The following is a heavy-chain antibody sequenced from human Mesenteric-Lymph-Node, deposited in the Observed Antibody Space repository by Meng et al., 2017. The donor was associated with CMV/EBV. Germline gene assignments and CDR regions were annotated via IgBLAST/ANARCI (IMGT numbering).Heavy chain of an antibody. CDR1: GFSFSTYP. D-gene: IGHD7-27*01. J-gene: IGHJ3*02. V-gene: IGHV3-30*04. CDR2: ISFDESTK. Sequence: GGSLRLSCAASGFSFSTYPMHWVRQAPGKGLEWVAIISFDESTKYYADSVMGRFTSSRDNSKNTLYLQMNSLRTEDTAVYYCARKGNWGSAFDIWGQGTMVTVSS. CDR3: ARKGNWGSAFDI.